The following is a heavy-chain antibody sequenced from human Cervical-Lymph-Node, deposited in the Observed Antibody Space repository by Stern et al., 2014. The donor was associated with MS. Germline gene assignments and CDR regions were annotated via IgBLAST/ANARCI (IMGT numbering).Heavy chain of an antibody. Sequence: VQLVQSGAEVKKPGESLKISCKGSGDRFTLYWIRWVRQMPGKGLEWMGITYPDDSDPRYSPSFQGQVSISADKSISTAYLQWSSLKASDTAMYYCAALVRGSYFYWGQGTLVTVSS. D-gene: IGHD1-26*01. CDR1: GDRFTLYW. J-gene: IGHJ4*02. CDR2: TYPDDSDP. CDR3: AALVRGSYFY. V-gene: IGHV5-51*01.